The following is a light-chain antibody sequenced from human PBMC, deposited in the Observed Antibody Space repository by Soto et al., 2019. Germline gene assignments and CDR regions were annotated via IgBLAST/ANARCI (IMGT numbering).Light chain of an antibody. CDR2: DVN. CDR3: SSYTSSDTYF. V-gene: IGLV2-14*03. CDR1: SSDVGGYNY. J-gene: IGLJ1*01. Sequence: QSALTQPASVSGSPGQSITISCTGTSSDVGGYNYVSWYQQYPGKAPKLMIYDVNHRPSGVSNRLTGSKSGNTASQTISGLQPEDEADYYRSSYTSSDTYFFGTGTKVTVL.